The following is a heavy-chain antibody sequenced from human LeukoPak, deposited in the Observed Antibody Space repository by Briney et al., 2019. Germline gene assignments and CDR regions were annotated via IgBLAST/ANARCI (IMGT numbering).Heavy chain of an antibody. J-gene: IGHJ5*01. D-gene: IGHD6-19*01. Sequence: GGSLRLSCAASGFTFSSYAMTWVRQAPGKGLEWVSGISDSGGGTYYADSVKGRFTTSRDKSKNTVRLQMNSLRAEDTALYYCAKGYNSGWFESWGQGALVTVSS. V-gene: IGHV3-23*01. CDR1: GFTFSSYA. CDR2: ISDSGGGT. CDR3: AKGYNSGWFES.